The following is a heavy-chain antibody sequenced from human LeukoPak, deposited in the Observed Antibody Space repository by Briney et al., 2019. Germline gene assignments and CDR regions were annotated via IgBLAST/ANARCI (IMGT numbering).Heavy chain of an antibody. CDR1: GVSISSSSYY. J-gene: IGHJ4*02. CDR2: INHSGST. V-gene: IGHV4-39*07. D-gene: IGHD6-19*01. CDR3: ARGSFSSGWYASLKY. Sequence: SETLSLTCTVSGVSISSSSYYWSWIRQPPGKGLEWIGEINHSGSTSYNPSLKSRVTISVDTSKNQFSLKLSSVTAADTAVYYCARGSFSSGWYASLKYWGQGTLVTVSS.